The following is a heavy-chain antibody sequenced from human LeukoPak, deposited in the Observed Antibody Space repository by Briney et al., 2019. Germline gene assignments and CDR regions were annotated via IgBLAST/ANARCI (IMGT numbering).Heavy chain of an antibody. CDR1: GGSISSSSYY. Sequence: PSETLSLTCTVSGGSISSSSYYWGWIRQPPGKGLEWIGYIYYSGSTNYNPSLKSRVTISVDTSKNQFSLKLSSVTAADTAVYYCARGWLTSAGFDPWGQGTLVTVSS. CDR2: IYYSGST. CDR3: ARGWLTSAGFDP. J-gene: IGHJ5*02. V-gene: IGHV4-61*05. D-gene: IGHD4-17*01.